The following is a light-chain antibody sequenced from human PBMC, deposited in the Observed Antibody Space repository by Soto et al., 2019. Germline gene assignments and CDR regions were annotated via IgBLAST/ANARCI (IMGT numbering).Light chain of an antibody. V-gene: IGLV2-23*02. CDR2: DVS. CDR1: SSDVGSYNF. Sequence: QSVLTQPASVSGSPGQSITISCTGASSDVGSYNFVSWNQQHPGKAPKLMIYDVSKRPSGVSNRFSGSKSGNTASLTISGLQAEDEADYYCCSYAGTSTWVFGGGTKVTVL. J-gene: IGLJ3*02. CDR3: CSYAGTSTWV.